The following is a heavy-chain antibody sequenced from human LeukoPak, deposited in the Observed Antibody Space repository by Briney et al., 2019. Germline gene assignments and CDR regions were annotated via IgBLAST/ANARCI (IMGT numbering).Heavy chain of an antibody. CDR1: GFTFSGFA. Sequence: GGSLKLSCAASGFTFSGFAMHWVRQASGKGLEWVGRIRSKANSYATAYAASVKGRFTISRDNSKNTAYLQMNSLKTEDTAVYYCTRRDYDYWGQGTLVTVSS. D-gene: IGHD3-16*01. CDR2: IRSKANSYAT. V-gene: IGHV3-73*01. J-gene: IGHJ4*02. CDR3: TRRDYDY.